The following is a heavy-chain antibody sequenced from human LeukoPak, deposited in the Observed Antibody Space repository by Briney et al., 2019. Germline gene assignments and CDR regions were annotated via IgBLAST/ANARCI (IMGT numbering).Heavy chain of an antibody. CDR2: IYTSGST. Sequence: PSETLSLTCTVSGGSISSYYWSWIRQPAGKGLEWIGRIYTSGSTNYNPSLKSRVTMSVDTSKNQFSLKLSSVTAADTAVYYCARDWVLSSFRAFDIWGQGTMVTVSS. D-gene: IGHD6-13*01. CDR1: GGSISSYY. J-gene: IGHJ3*02. CDR3: ARDWVLSSFRAFDI. V-gene: IGHV4-4*07.